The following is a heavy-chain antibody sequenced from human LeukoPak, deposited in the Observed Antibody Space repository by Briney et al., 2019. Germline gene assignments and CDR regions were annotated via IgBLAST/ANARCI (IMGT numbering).Heavy chain of an antibody. CDR2: INHSGGT. D-gene: IGHD2-2*02. V-gene: IGHV4-34*01. Sequence: SETLSLTCAVYGGPFSGYYWSWIRQPPGKGLEWIGEINHSGGTNYNPSLKSRVTISVDTSKNQFSLKLSSVTAADTAVYYCARAYCSSTSCYRRYFDYWGQGTLVTVSS. CDR3: ARAYCSSTSCYRRYFDY. J-gene: IGHJ4*02. CDR1: GGPFSGYY.